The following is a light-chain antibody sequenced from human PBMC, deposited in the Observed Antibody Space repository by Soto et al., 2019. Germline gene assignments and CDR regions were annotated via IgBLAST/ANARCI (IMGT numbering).Light chain of an antibody. CDR2: DAT. J-gene: IGKJ1*01. CDR1: QSVSNRY. CDR3: QQYGSSPRT. V-gene: IGKV3-20*01. Sequence: EIVLTQSPGTLSLSPGERGTLSCSASQSVSNRYLAWYQQKPGQAPRLLIYDATTRATGIPDRFSGSGSGTDFTLTISRLEPEDFAVYYCQQYGSSPRTFGQGTKVDIK.